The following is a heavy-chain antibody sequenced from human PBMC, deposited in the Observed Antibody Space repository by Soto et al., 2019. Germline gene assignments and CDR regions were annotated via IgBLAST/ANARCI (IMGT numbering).Heavy chain of an antibody. J-gene: IGHJ4*02. CDR1: GYTFTNYD. V-gene: IGHV1-8*01. CDR2: VNPNSGYT. CDR3: GSSQSYGWNDY. D-gene: IGHD5-18*01. Sequence: ASVKVSCKASGYTFTNYDITWVPQAAGQGLDWVGWVNPNSGYTAYAQEFVGRVTMTRTTPLRTAYMELSSLTSGDTVVPDCGSSQSYGWNDYWGQGTLVNVSS.